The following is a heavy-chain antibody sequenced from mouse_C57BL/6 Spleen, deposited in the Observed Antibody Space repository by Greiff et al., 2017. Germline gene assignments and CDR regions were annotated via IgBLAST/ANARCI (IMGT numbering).Heavy chain of an antibody. CDR1: GFTFSDYG. J-gene: IGHJ2*01. CDR2: ISSGSSTI. Sequence: EVMLVESGGGLVKPGGSLKLSCAASGFTFSDYGMHWVRQAPEKGLEWVAYISSGSSTIYYADTVQGRFTISRDNAKNTLFLQMTSLRSEDTAMYYCARDGRSYSYYFDYWGQGTTLTVSS. D-gene: IGHD1-1*01. CDR3: ARDGRSYSYYFDY. V-gene: IGHV5-17*01.